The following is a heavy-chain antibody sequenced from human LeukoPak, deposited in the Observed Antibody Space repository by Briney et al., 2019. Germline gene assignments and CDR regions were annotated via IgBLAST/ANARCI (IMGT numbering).Heavy chain of an antibody. D-gene: IGHD2-2*01. Sequence: PSETLSLTCTVSGGSISSHYWSWIRQPPGKGLEWIGYIYYSGSTNYNPSLKSRVTISVDTSKNQFSLKLSSVTAADTAVYYCARHVGCSSTSCYPGYGFDPWGQGTLVTVSS. CDR2: IYYSGST. J-gene: IGHJ5*02. CDR3: ARHVGCSSTSCYPGYGFDP. V-gene: IGHV4-59*08. CDR1: GGSISSHY.